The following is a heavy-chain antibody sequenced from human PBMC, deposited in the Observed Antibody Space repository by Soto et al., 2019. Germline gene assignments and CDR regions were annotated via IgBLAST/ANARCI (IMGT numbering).Heavy chain of an antibody. CDR2: MDEDGSEK. CDR3: ARWLTYGNFDYFDY. D-gene: IGHD3-10*01. V-gene: IGHV3-7*03. J-gene: IGHJ4*02. Sequence: GGYLRLSCAASGLTFSSHWMSWARQAPGRGLEWVANMDEDGSEKYYVDSVKGRFTISRDNAKNTLYLQMNGLRGEDTAVYYCARWLTYGNFDYFDYWGKGSQVTVST. CDR1: GLTFSSHW.